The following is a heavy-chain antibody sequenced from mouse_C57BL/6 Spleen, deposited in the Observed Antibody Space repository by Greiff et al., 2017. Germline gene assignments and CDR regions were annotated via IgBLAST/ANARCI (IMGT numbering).Heavy chain of an antibody. CDR1: GFNIKNTY. CDR3: APYDSSAY. CDR2: IDPANGNT. V-gene: IGHV14-3*01. D-gene: IGHD2-4*01. J-gene: IGHJ3*01. Sequence: VQLQQPGAELVKPGASVKLSCTASGFNIKNTYMHWVKQRPEQGLAWIGRIDPANGNTKYAPKFQGKATITADTSSNTAYLQLSSLTSEDTAIYYCAPYDSSAYGGQGTLVTVAA.